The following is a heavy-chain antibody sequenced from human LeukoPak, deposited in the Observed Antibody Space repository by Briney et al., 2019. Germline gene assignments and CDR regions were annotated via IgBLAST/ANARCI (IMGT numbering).Heavy chain of an antibody. V-gene: IGHV4-59*01. J-gene: IGHJ4*02. Sequence: SETLSLTCTVSGGSISNYYWVWIRQPPGKGLEWIGYIYYSGSTNYNPSLKSRVTISVDTPKSQISLRLSSVTAADTAVYYCARADYYYDGSGSYPYYFDYWGQGTLVTVSS. CDR2: IYYSGST. CDR1: GGSISNYY. D-gene: IGHD3-22*01. CDR3: ARADYYYDGSGSYPYYFDY.